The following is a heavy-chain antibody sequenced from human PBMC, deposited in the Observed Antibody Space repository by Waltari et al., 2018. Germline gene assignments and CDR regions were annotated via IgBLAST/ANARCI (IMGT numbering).Heavy chain of an antibody. CDR2: IIPAFGTA. V-gene: IGHV1-69*01. D-gene: IGHD2-2*01. CDR3: TTSSYCGTTTCYQYYGMDV. Sequence: QVRLVQSGAEVKKPGSSVKVSCKAFGGSFSSYSINWVRQAPGQGLEWMGGIIPAFGTANDAQKFQDRLAITADESTSTAYMELSSLRSEDTAAYYCTTSSYCGTTTCYQYYGMDVWGQGTTVTVSS. CDR1: GGSFSSYS. J-gene: IGHJ6*02.